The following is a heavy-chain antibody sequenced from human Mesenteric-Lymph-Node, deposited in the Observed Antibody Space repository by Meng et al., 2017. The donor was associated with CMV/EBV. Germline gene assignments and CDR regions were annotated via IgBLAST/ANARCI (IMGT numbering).Heavy chain of an antibody. CDR1: GFTFSTYA. D-gene: IGHD3-16*01. CDR2: ISGTDDDSA. Sequence: GGSLRLSCAASGFTFSTYAMSWVRQAPGKGLEWVSTISGTDDDSANYADSVRGRFTISRDNSKNTLSLQMDSLRSDDTAVYYCARDSPTAMLMIYRRNDAFDIWGQGTMVTVSS. V-gene: IGHV3-23*01. CDR3: ARDSPTAMLMIYRRNDAFDI. J-gene: IGHJ3*02.